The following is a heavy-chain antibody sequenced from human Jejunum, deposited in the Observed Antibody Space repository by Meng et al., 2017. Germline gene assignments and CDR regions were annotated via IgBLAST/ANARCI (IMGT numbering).Heavy chain of an antibody. Sequence: SETLSLTCTVSGGSITSSSYYWGWIRQPPGKGLEWIGNIYNSGSTYCNPSLKSRVTISLDTSKNQFSLRLSSVTAADTAVYYCARDMHDNSGNYLRHWYFDLWGRGTLVTVSS. CDR3: ARDMHDNSGNYLRHWYFDL. CDR1: GGSITSSSYY. V-gene: IGHV4-39*07. J-gene: IGHJ2*01. D-gene: IGHD3-22*01. CDR2: IYNSGST.